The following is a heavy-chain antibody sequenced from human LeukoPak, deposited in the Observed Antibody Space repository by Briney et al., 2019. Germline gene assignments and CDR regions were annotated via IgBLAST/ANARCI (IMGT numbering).Heavy chain of an antibody. J-gene: IGHJ4*02. Sequence: SETLSLTCTVSGGSISSYYWSWIRQPPGKGLEWIGYIYYSGSTNYNPSLKSRVTISVDTSKNQFSLKLSSVTAADTAMYYCARHDYSSGWYDFDYWGQGTLVTVSS. D-gene: IGHD6-19*01. V-gene: IGHV4-59*08. CDR1: GGSISSYY. CDR3: ARHDYSSGWYDFDY. CDR2: IYYSGST.